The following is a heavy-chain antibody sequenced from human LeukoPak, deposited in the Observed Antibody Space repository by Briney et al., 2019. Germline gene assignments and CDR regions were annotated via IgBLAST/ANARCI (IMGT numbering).Heavy chain of an antibody. CDR3: ARVHTVTTATGPYYFDY. J-gene: IGHJ4*02. V-gene: IGHV4-39*07. D-gene: IGHD4-17*01. CDR2: IYYYNGET. CDR1: GGSISTSNYH. Sequence: SETLSLTCTVSGGSISTSNYHWGWIRQPPGKGLEWIGSIYYYNGETYYNPSLKSRVTISIDTSENQFSLKLSSVTAADTAVYYCARVHTVTTATGPYYFDYWGQGTLVTVSS.